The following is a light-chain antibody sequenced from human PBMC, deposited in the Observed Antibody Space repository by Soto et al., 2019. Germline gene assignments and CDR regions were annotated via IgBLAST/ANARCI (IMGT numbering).Light chain of an antibody. V-gene: IGKV3-15*01. Sequence: EIVMTQSPATLSVSPGERATLSCRASQSVSSNLAWYQQKPGQAPRLLIYDASTRATGIPARFSGSGSGTEFTLTISSLQSEDFAVYYCQQRSNWPTFGQGTRLEIK. J-gene: IGKJ5*01. CDR2: DAS. CDR3: QQRSNWPT. CDR1: QSVSSN.